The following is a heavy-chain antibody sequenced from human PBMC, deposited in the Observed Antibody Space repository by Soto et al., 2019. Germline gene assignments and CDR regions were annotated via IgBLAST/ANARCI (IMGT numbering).Heavy chain of an antibody. CDR2: IIPMTGTP. CDR1: GGIFSSFS. CDR3: ARGPILPGATSWLDP. D-gene: IGHD2-2*01. V-gene: IGHV1-69*01. Sequence: QVQLVQSGAEVKTPGSSVEVSCKASGGIFSSFSITWVRQVPGHGLEWMGGIIPMTGTPNYAEKFQGRLTLTADASTRTAHLVLSSLKSEDTAVYYCARGPILPGATSWLDPWGQGTVVIVSS. J-gene: IGHJ5*02.